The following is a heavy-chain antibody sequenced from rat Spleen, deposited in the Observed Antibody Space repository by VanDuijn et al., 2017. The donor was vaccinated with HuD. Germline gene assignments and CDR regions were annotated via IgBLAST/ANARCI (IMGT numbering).Heavy chain of an antibody. CDR2: ISTGGGIT. D-gene: IGHD3-6*01. CDR3: TKNWDY. J-gene: IGHJ2*01. V-gene: IGHV5-27*01. Sequence: EVQLVESGGGLVQPGRSLKLSCAASGFTFSDYNMAWVRQAPKKGLEWVAYISTGGGITYYRDSVKGRFTISRDNAKSTLYLQMTSLRSEDTAIYYYTKNWDYWGQGVMVTVSS. CDR1: GFTFSDYN.